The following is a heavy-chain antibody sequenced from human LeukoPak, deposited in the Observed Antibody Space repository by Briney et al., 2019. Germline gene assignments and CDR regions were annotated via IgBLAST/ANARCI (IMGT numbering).Heavy chain of an antibody. J-gene: IGHJ4*02. D-gene: IGHD5-12*01. CDR2: INPSGGST. Sequence: ASVKVSCKASGYTFTSYYMHWVRQAPGQGLEWMGIINPSGGSTSYAQKFQGRVTMTRDTSTSTAYMELSRLRSDDTAVYYCASFGYSGYDIDYWGQGTLVTVSS. CDR3: ASFGYSGYDIDY. CDR1: GYTFTSYY. V-gene: IGHV1-46*01.